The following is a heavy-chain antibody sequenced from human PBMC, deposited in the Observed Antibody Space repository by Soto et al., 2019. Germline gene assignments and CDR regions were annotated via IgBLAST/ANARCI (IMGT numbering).Heavy chain of an antibody. CDR3: ARVSSFFEWLFDY. D-gene: IGHD3-3*01. CDR1: GGSISSGGYY. J-gene: IGHJ4*02. Sequence: SETLSLTCTVSGGSISSGGYYWSWIRQHPGKGLEWIGYIYYSGSTYYNPSLKSRVTISVDTSKNQFSLKLSSVTAADTAVYYCARVSSFFEWLFDYWGQGTLVTVSS. CDR2: IYYSGST. V-gene: IGHV4-31*03.